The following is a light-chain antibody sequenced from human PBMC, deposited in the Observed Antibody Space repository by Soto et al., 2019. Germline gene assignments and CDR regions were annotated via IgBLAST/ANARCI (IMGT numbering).Light chain of an antibody. V-gene: IGKV1-39*01. Sequence: DIQMTQSPSSLSASVGDRVTITCRASQAIHSYLNWYQQKPGKAPNLLIFATSTLQSGVPSRFSGSGSGTDFTLTISSLLPEDFAVYYCQQDCNLPPTFGQGTKVDIK. CDR1: QAIHSY. CDR2: ATS. CDR3: QQDCNLPPT. J-gene: IGKJ1*01.